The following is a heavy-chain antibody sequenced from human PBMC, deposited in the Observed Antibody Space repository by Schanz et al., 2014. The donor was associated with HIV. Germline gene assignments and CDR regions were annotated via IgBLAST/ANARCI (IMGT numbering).Heavy chain of an antibody. Sequence: QVQLVQSGAEVKKPGASVKVSCKTSGYSFTSYYVHWVRRAPGQGLEWMGWINPNSGDTNYAQKYQGRVNMTRDTSVTTTSLELSGLRSDDTAIYFCARYYYNSLGKGRFDPWGRGTQVTVSS. CDR2: INPNSGDT. CDR3: ARYYYNSLGKGRFDP. J-gene: IGHJ5*02. V-gene: IGHV1-2*02. CDR1: GYSFTSYY. D-gene: IGHD1-20*01.